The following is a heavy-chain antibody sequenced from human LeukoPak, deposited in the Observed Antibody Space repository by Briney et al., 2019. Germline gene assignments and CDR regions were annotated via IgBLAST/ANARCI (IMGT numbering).Heavy chain of an antibody. CDR3: ARARDVTAMENTKRYYYYYMDV. Sequence: ASVKVSCKASGYTFTSYGISWVRQAPGQGLEWMGGIIPIFGTANYAQKFQGRVTITADESTSTAYMELSSLRSEDTAVYYCARARDVTAMENTKRYYYYYMDVWGKGTTVTISS. CDR1: GYTFTSYG. V-gene: IGHV1-69*13. J-gene: IGHJ6*03. CDR2: IIPIFGTA. D-gene: IGHD5-18*01.